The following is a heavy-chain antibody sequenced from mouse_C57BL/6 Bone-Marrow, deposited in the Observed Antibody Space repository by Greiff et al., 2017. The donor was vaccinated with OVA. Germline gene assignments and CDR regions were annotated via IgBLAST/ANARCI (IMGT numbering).Heavy chain of an antibody. V-gene: IGHV1-59*01. Sequence: VQLKESGAELVRPGTSVKLSCKASGYTFTSYWMHWVKQRPGQGLEWIGVIDPSDSYTNYNQKFKGKATLTVDTSSSTAYMQLSSLTSEDSAVYYCARRQLGRPFAYWGQGTLVTVSA. D-gene: IGHD4-1*02. J-gene: IGHJ3*01. CDR1: GYTFTSYW. CDR2: IDPSDSYT. CDR3: ARRQLGRPFAY.